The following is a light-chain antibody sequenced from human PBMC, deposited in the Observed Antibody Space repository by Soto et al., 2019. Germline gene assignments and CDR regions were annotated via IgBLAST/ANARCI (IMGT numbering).Light chain of an antibody. V-gene: IGKV3-20*01. CDR3: QHYGSSPET. CDR1: QSVDSNY. CDR2: GAS. Sequence: EIVLTQSPGTLSLSPGEEATLSCRASQSVDSNYLAWYQQKPGQTPRLIIYGASNRATGIPDRFSGSGSGTDFTPTISRLEPEDFAVYYCQHYGSSPETFGQGTKVDIK. J-gene: IGKJ1*01.